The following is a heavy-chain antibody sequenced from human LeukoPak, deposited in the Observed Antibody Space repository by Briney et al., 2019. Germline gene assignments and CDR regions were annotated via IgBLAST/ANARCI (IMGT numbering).Heavy chain of an antibody. CDR3: ASSSSGLTSSGFDY. Sequence: PGGSLRLSCAAFGFTFSSYGMTWVRQAPGKGLEWVSTTSGSGVSTYYADSVTGRFTISRDNSKNTLYLQMNSLRAEDTAVYYCASSSSGLTSSGFDYWGQGTLVTVSS. J-gene: IGHJ4*02. V-gene: IGHV3-23*01. CDR2: TSGSGVST. D-gene: IGHD6-6*01. CDR1: GFTFSSYG.